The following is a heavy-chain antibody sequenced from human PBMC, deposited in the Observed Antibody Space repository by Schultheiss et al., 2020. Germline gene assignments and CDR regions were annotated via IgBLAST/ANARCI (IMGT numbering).Heavy chain of an antibody. CDR3: AGDESSYGSWCFDY. CDR2: ISYDGSNK. D-gene: IGHD6-13*01. J-gene: IGHJ4*02. Sequence: GGSLRLSCAASGFTFSSYGMHWVRQAPGKGLEWVAVISYDGSNKYYADSVKGRFTISRDNSKNTLYLQMGSLRAEDMAVYYCAGDESSYGSWCFDYWGQGTLVNVSS. CDR1: GFTFSSYG. V-gene: IGHV3-30*03.